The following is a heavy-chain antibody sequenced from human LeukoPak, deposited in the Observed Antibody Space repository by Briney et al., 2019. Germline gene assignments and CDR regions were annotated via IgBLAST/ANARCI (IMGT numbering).Heavy chain of an antibody. V-gene: IGHV1-18*01. CDR1: GYTFTSYG. Sequence: GASVKVFCKASGYTFTSYGISWVRQAPGQGLEWMGWISAYNGNTNYAQKLQGRVTMTTDTSTSTAYMELRSLRSDDTAVYYCAREGDYYDSSGHSSGPEGFDYWGQGTLVTVSS. J-gene: IGHJ4*02. CDR3: AREGDYYDSSGHSSGPEGFDY. D-gene: IGHD3-22*01. CDR2: ISAYNGNT.